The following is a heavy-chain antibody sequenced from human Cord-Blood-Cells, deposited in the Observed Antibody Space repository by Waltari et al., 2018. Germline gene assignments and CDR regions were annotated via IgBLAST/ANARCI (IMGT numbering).Heavy chain of an antibody. CDR2: INHSGST. J-gene: IGHJ2*01. D-gene: IGHD6-6*01. CDR3: ARGHRQLVRYFDL. Sequence: QVQLQQWGAGLLKPSETLSLTCAVYGGSFSGSYWSWIRQPPGKGLEWIGEINHSGSTNYNPSLKSRVTISVDTSKNQFSLKLSSVTAADTAVYYCARGHRQLVRYFDLWGRGTLVTVSS. V-gene: IGHV4-34*01. CDR1: GGSFSGSY.